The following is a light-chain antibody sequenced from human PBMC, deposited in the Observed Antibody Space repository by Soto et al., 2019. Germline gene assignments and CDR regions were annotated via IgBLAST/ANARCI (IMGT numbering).Light chain of an antibody. CDR2: AAS. V-gene: IGKV1-39*01. CDR1: QSISSY. J-gene: IGKJ5*01. CDR3: QQSYSTLRT. Sequence: DIRMPRLPSSLSASVGDRVTFLCRASQSISSYLNWYQQKPGKAPKLLIYAASSLQSGVPSRFSGSGSGTDFTLTISSLQPEDFATYYCQQSYSTLRTFGQGTRLEIK.